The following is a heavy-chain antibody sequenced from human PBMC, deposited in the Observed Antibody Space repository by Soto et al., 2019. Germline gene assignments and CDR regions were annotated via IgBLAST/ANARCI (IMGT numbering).Heavy chain of an antibody. CDR1: GFSLTTSGVG. CDR2: IYWDDGK. D-gene: IGHD3-3*01. J-gene: IGHJ4*02. CDR3: APRVLLTVFGLVTTTAIYFDF. Sequence: QITLKESGPTVVNPTETLTLTCTFSGFSLTTSGVGVGWVRQSPGKAPEWLALIYWDDGKRYSTSLKSRLTITKDTSTTPVDLTMAIVDPADTATYDCAPRVLLTVFGLVTTTAIYFDFWGQGTPVAVSS. V-gene: IGHV2-5*02.